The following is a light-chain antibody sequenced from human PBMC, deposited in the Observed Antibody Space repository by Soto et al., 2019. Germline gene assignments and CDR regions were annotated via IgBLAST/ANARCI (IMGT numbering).Light chain of an antibody. V-gene: IGKV3-15*01. Sequence: EIVMTQSPATLSVSPGERATLSCRASQTVSSNLAWYQQKPGQAPRLLIHGASTRAAGIPARFSGSGSGTEFNRTISSLQSEDFAVYYCQQYNDWPPFTVGPGTRVDIK. CDR2: GAS. CDR1: QTVSSN. J-gene: IGKJ3*01. CDR3: QQYNDWPPFT.